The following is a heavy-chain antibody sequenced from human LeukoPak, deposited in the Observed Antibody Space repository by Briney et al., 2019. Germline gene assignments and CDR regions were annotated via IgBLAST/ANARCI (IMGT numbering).Heavy chain of an antibody. Sequence: GGSPRLSSAASGYTSRSYAMSWVRAAPGKGLEWVSAIIALGGITHYADSAEGRSPIPRANSKTPLYMQWKSLRPEDRAGYYCAKVTWYYDGSGATWTFDPWGQGTLVTVSS. CDR2: IIALGGIT. V-gene: IGHV3-23*01. CDR3: AKVTWYYDGSGATWTFDP. CDR1: GYTSRSYA. J-gene: IGHJ5*02. D-gene: IGHD3-22*01.